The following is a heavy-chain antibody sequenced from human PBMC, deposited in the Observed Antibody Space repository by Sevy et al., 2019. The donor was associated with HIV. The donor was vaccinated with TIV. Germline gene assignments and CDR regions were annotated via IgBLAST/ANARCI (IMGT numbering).Heavy chain of an antibody. CDR1: GGSFSGYY. Sequence: SETLSLTCAVYGGSFSGYYWSWIRQPPGKGLEWIGAINHSGSTNYNPSLKSRVTISVDTSKNQFSLKLSSVTAADTAVYYCSGHYGSGSYYNVKYYFDYWGQGTLVTVSS. J-gene: IGHJ4*02. CDR3: SGHYGSGSYYNVKYYFDY. D-gene: IGHD3-10*01. V-gene: IGHV4-34*01. CDR2: INHSGST.